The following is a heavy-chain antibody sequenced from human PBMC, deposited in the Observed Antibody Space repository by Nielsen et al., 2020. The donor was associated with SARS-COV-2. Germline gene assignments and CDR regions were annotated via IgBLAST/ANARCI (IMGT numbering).Heavy chain of an antibody. V-gene: IGHV3-9*01. Sequence: SLKISCAASGFTFDDYAMHWVRQAPGKGLEWVSGISWNSGSIGYADSVKGRFTISRDNAKNSLHLQMNSLRDEDTAVYFCARDRYCRDYWGQGTLVTVSS. J-gene: IGHJ4*02. CDR3: ARDRYCRDY. CDR1: GFTFDDYA. CDR2: ISWNSGSI. D-gene: IGHD6-13*01.